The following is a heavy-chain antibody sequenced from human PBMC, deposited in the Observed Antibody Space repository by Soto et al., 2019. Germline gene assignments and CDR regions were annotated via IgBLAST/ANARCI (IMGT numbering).Heavy chain of an antibody. Sequence: GGSLRLSCAASGFTFSSYAMNLVRQAPGKGLEWVSSISSSSSYIYYADSVKGRFTISRDNAKNSLYLQMNSLRAEDTAVYYCARDSDFLARDYYYMDVWGKGTTVTVSS. CDR1: GFTFSSYA. V-gene: IGHV3-21*01. D-gene: IGHD3-3*01. J-gene: IGHJ6*03. CDR2: ISSSSSYI. CDR3: ARDSDFLARDYYYMDV.